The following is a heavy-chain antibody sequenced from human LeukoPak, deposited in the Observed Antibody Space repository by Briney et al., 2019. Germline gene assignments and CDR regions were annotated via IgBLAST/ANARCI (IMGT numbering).Heavy chain of an antibody. J-gene: IGHJ4*02. D-gene: IGHD3-10*01. V-gene: IGHV3-7*01. CDR2: INQDGSGK. Sequence: GGSLRLSCAASGFTFSSYWMSWVRQAPGKGLEWVANINQDGSGKYYVDSVKGRFTISRDNAKNSLYLQMNSLRAEDTAVYYCARSFWWFGEFSPFDYWGQGTLVTVSS. CDR3: ARSFWWFGEFSPFDY. CDR1: GFTFSSYW.